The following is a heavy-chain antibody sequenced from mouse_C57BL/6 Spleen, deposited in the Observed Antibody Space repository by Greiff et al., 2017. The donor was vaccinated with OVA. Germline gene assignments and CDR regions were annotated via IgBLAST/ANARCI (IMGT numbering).Heavy chain of an antibody. J-gene: IGHJ2*01. V-gene: IGHV1-72*01. CDR3: ARGEVYSDYEVRYYFDY. CDR1: GYTFTSYW. D-gene: IGHD2-13*01. Sequence: VQLQQSGAELVKPGASVKLSCKASGYTFTSYWMHWVKQRPGRGLEWIGRIDPNSGGTKYNEKFKSKATLTVDKPSSTAYMQLSSLTSEDSAVYYCARGEVYSDYEVRYYFDYWGQGTTLTVSS. CDR2: IDPNSGGT.